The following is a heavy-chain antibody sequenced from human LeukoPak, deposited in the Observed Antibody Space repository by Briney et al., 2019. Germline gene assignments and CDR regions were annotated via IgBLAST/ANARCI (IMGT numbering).Heavy chain of an antibody. D-gene: IGHD4-23*01. CDR3: ARLMTTVVKNRWHAFDI. CDR1: GFTHSRTY. CDR2: IYGGGRT. V-gene: IGHV3-53*01. J-gene: IGHJ3*02. Sequence: GGSVRLSCAASGFTHSRTYMSWVRQAPGKGLEGVSVIYGGGRTYYADSVKGRFTISRDNCKNTLYVQMNSLRAEDTAVYYCARLMTTVVKNRWHAFDIWGQGTMVTVSS.